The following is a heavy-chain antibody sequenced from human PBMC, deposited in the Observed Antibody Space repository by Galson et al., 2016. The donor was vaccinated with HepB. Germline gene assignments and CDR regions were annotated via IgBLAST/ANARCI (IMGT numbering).Heavy chain of an antibody. Sequence: SVKVSCKASGYTFTGSYLHWVREAPGQGLEWMGRINPNTGGTNYAQKFQGRVTMTRDTSIRTVDMDLSRLKSDDTALYYRARSNILTNYYYGMDPWGQGTLVTVSP. V-gene: IGHV1-2*06. CDR1: GYTFTGSY. D-gene: IGHD3-9*01. CDR2: INPNTGGT. J-gene: IGHJ5*02. CDR3: ARSNILTNYYYGMDP.